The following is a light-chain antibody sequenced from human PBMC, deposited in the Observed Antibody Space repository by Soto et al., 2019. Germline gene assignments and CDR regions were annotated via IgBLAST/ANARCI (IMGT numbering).Light chain of an antibody. J-gene: IGKJ1*01. CDR1: RSISNW. CDR3: QHYNSYSRT. Sequence: DTHMTQSPSTLSGSIGDRVTITCRASRSISNWVAWYRQIPGKPHKPRIYKESTFETGATSRFAGSCSWTGFTLTINRLQPDDFATYYCQHYNSYSRTFGQGTKVDI. CDR2: KES. V-gene: IGKV1-5*03.